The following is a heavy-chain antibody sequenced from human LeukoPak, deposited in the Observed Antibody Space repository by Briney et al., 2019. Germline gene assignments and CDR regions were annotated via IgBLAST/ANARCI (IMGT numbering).Heavy chain of an antibody. CDR3: ATGDLDSSSWFDAFDI. J-gene: IGHJ3*02. D-gene: IGHD6-13*01. CDR2: INTNTGNP. V-gene: IGHV7-4-1*02. CDR1: GYTFTRYA. Sequence: GASVKVSCKASGYTFTRYAMNWVRQAPGQGLEWMGWINTNTGNPTYAQGFTGRFVFSLDTSVSTAYLQISSLKAEDTAVYYCATGDLDSSSWFDAFDIWGQGTMVTVSS.